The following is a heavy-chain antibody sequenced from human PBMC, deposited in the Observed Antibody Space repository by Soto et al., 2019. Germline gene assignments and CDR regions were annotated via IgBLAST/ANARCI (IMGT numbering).Heavy chain of an antibody. J-gene: IGHJ4*02. CDR3: AKERSVVATTPDFDY. D-gene: IGHD5-12*01. CDR2: ASYDESYK. V-gene: IGHV3-30*18. Sequence: GGSLRLSCAASGFTFSSFGMHWVRQAPGKGLEWVAVASYDESYKYYADSVKGRFTISRDNSKNTLYLQMNSLRAEDTAVYYCAKERSVVATTPDFDYWGQGTLVTVSS. CDR1: GFTFSSFG.